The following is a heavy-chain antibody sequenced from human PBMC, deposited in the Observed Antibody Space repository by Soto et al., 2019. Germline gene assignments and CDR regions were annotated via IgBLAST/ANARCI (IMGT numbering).Heavy chain of an antibody. J-gene: IGHJ2*01. D-gene: IGHD3-22*01. CDR2: INHSGST. Sequence: QVQLQQWGAGLLKPSETLSLTCAVYGGSFSGYYWSWIRQPPGKGLEWIGEINHSGSTNYNPSLKSRVAISVDTSKNQFTLKLSSVTAADTAVYYFARSGVGVGSWYFDLWGRGTLVTVSS. V-gene: IGHV4-34*01. CDR1: GGSFSGYY. CDR3: ARSGVGVGSWYFDL.